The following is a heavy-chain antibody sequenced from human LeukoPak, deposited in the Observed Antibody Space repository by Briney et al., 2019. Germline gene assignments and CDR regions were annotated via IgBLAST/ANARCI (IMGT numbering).Heavy chain of an antibody. CDR3: AGAYYDFWSGYYFDY. J-gene: IGHJ4*02. Sequence: SETLSLTCAVYGGSFSGYYWSWIRQPPGKGLEWIGEINHSGSTNYNPSLESRVTISVDTSKNQFSLKLSSVTAADTAVYYCAGAYYDFWSGYYFDYWGQGTLVTVSS. V-gene: IGHV4-34*01. CDR2: INHSGST. CDR1: GGSFSGYY. D-gene: IGHD3-3*01.